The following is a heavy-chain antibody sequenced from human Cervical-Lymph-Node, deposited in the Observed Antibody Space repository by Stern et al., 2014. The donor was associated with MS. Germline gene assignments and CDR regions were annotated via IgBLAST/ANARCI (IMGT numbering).Heavy chain of an antibody. CDR2: IYPYDSDT. V-gene: IGHV5-51*01. CDR1: GYSFTIYY. Sequence: EVHLVESGAEVKKPGESLKISCKLSGYSFTIYYIAWVRQMPGQGLKWLGVIYPYDSDTTYSPSFQGQVTISADKSITTAYLQWSSLRASDTAMYYCARHVQGFDYWGQGTLVTVSS. CDR3: ARHVQGFDY. J-gene: IGHJ4*02.